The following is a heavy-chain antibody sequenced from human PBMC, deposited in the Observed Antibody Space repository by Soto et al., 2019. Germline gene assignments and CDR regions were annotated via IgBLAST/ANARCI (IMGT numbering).Heavy chain of an antibody. V-gene: IGHV3-9*01. CDR2: ISWNSGSI. Sequence: GGSLRLSCAASGFTFDDYAMHWVRQAPGKGLEWVSGISWNSGSIGYADSVKGRFTISRDNAKNSLYLQMNSLRAEDTALYYCAKGEAVAGTRPADYWGQGTLVTVPQ. J-gene: IGHJ4*02. CDR3: AKGEAVAGTRPADY. CDR1: GFTFDDYA. D-gene: IGHD6-19*01.